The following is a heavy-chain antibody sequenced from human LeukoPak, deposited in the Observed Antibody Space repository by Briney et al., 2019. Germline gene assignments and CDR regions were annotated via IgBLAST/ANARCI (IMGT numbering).Heavy chain of an antibody. CDR1: GGTFSSYA. CDR3: ARDGASDWDDMLDY. CDR2: IIPIFGTA. D-gene: IGHD1-1*01. Sequence: ASVKVSCKASGGTFSSYAISWVRQAPGQGLEWMGGIIPIFGTANYAQKFQGRVIMTADTSTSTAYVELRSLRSDDTAVYYCARDGASDWDDMLDYWGQGTLVTVSS. V-gene: IGHV1-69*06. J-gene: IGHJ4*02.